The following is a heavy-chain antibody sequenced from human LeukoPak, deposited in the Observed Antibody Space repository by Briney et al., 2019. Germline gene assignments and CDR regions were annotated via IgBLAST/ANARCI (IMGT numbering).Heavy chain of an antibody. J-gene: IGHJ4*02. CDR2: IIPIFGTA. CDR1: GGTFSSHA. Sequence: SVKVSCKASGGTFSSHAISWVRQAPGQGLEWMGGIIPIFGTANYAQKFQGRVTITADESTSTAYMELSSLRSEDTAVYYCAGGAAAAIDYFDYWGQGTLVTVSS. V-gene: IGHV1-69*13. CDR3: AGGAAAAIDYFDY. D-gene: IGHD2-2*01.